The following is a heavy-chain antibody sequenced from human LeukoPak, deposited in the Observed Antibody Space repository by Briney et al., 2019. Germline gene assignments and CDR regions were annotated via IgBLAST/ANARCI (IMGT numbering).Heavy chain of an antibody. CDR1: GGSISSGGYS. CDR2: IYHSGST. D-gene: IGHD2-15*01. Sequence: SQTLSLTCAVSGGSISSGGYSWSWIRQPPGKGLEWIGYIYHSGSTYHNPSLKRRVTISVDRSKNQFSLELNSVTAADTAVYYCARGYCSSGTCPSFDYWGQGTLVTVSP. V-gene: IGHV4-30-2*01. CDR3: ARGYCSSGTCPSFDY. J-gene: IGHJ4*02.